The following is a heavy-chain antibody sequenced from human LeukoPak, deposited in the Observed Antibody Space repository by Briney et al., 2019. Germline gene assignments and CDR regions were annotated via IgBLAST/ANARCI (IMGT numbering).Heavy chain of an antibody. V-gene: IGHV1-69*04. CDR2: IIPILGIA. Sequence: SVKVSCKASGGTFSSYAISWVRQAPGQGLEWMGRIIPILGIANYAQKFQGRVTITADKSTSTAYVELSSLRSEDTAVYYCARDSASWGEPFDYWGQGTLVTVSS. J-gene: IGHJ4*02. D-gene: IGHD1-14*01. CDR3: ARDSASWGEPFDY. CDR1: GGTFSSYA.